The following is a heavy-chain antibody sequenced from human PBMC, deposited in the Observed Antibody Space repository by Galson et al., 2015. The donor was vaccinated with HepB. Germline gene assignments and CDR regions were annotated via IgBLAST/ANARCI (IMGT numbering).Heavy chain of an antibody. V-gene: IGHV3-23*01. Sequence: LRLSCAASGFTFSGYAMSWVRQAPGKGLEWVSAISGSGGSTYYADSVKGRFTISRDNSKNTLYLQMNSLRAEDTAVYYCAKGITMVRGVYTPTFDYWGQGTLVTVSS. J-gene: IGHJ4*02. D-gene: IGHD3-10*01. CDR2: ISGSGGST. CDR1: GFTFSGYA. CDR3: AKGITMVRGVYTPTFDY.